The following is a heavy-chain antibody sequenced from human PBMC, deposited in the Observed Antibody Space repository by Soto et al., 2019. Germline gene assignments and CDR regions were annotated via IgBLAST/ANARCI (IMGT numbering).Heavy chain of an antibody. CDR1: GFTFSNYA. CDR2: ISGGGGST. D-gene: IGHD3-3*01. CDR3: AKEPDFDFWSGPDY. J-gene: IGHJ4*02. V-gene: IGHV3-23*01. Sequence: GGSLRLSCAASGFTFSNYAMIWVRQAPGKGLEWVSVISGGGGSTYYADSVKGRFSISRDNSKNTLYLQMDSLRVEDTAVYYCAKEPDFDFWSGPDYWGQGTLVTVSS.